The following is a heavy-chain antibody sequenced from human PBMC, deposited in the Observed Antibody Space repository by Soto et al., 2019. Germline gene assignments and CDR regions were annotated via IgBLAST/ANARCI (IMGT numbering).Heavy chain of an antibody. CDR1: GGSISSGDYY. J-gene: IGHJ6*02. CDR3: VSEGGGLGGAGTTFRYYYGIDV. D-gene: IGHD1-7*01. Sequence: PSETLSLTCTVSGGSISSGDYYWSWHRQPPGKGLEGIGYIYYSGSTYYTPTLKSRVTIAVATNQNQFSLKLSSVAAADTAEYYGVSEGGGLGGAGTTFRYYYGIDVWGQGTTVTVSS. CDR2: IYYSGST. V-gene: IGHV4-30-4*01.